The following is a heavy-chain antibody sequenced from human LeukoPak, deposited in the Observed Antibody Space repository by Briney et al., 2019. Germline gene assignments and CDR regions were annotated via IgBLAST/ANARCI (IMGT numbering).Heavy chain of an antibody. V-gene: IGHV3-30-3*01. Sequence: PGGSLRLSCAASGFTFSSYAMHWVRQAPGKGLEWVAVISYDGSNKYYADSVKGRFTISRDNSKNTLYLQMNSLRAEDTAVYYCARGRITRSPGAYIFGYWGQGTLVTVSS. D-gene: IGHD3-3*02. CDR2: ISYDGSNK. CDR1: GFTFSSYA. J-gene: IGHJ4*02. CDR3: ARGRITRSPGAYIFGY.